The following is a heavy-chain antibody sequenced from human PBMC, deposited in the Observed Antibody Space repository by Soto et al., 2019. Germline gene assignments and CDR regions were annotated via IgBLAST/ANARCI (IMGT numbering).Heavy chain of an antibody. CDR2: IYHSGTT. D-gene: IGHD3-3*01. J-gene: IGHJ4*02. Sequence: SEPLSVSYSVAYGSSVGIAVYCSWIRQPPGKGLEWIGSIYHSGTTYYNPSLTSRVSISVDTSKNQFSLKLSSVTAADTAVYYCTPGLTIFGVVISSGDYWGQGILVPVSS. V-gene: IGHV4-39*01. CDR1: YGSSVGIAVY. CDR3: TPGLTIFGVVISSGDY.